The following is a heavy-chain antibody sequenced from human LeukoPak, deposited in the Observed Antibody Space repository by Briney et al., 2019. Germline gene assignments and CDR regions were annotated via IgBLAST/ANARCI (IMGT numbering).Heavy chain of an antibody. J-gene: IGHJ4*02. CDR3: ATVTVTTTTELYFYDF. V-gene: IGHV1-69*10. D-gene: IGHD4-17*01. CDR1: GGTFSSSP. CDR2: IIPIFDIP. Sequence: SVKVSCKASGGTFSSSPISWVRQAPGQGLEWMGGIIPIFDIPNYAQRFQGRVTITADKSTSTAYMELSSLRSDDTAVYYCATVTVTTTTELYFYDFWGQGTLVTVSS.